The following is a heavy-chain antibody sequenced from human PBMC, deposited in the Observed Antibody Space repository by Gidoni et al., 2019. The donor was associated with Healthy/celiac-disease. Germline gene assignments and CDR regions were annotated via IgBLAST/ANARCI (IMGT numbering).Heavy chain of an antibody. Sequence: QVQLVKSGAEVKKPGASVRVTCKASGYSFTSYGLSGVRQAPGQGLEWMGWVNTYSGDTNYEQKLQGRVTMTKDTSTSTAYMELRSLRSDDTAVFYCARDRQWRFDPWGQGTLVTVSS. J-gene: IGHJ5*02. V-gene: IGHV1-18*01. D-gene: IGHD6-19*01. CDR3: ARDRQWRFDP. CDR1: GYSFTSYG. CDR2: VNTYSGDT.